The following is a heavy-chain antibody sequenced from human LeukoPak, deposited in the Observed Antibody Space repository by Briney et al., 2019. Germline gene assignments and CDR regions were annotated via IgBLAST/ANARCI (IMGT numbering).Heavy chain of an antibody. CDR3: ARSQNYYGSGDY. D-gene: IGHD3-10*01. CDR2: IYYSGST. CDR1: GDSVSNGNYY. V-gene: IGHV4-61*01. Sequence: PSETLSLTCTVSGDSVSNGNYYWSWLRQPPGKALEWIGYIYYSGSTYYNPSLEGRVTISVDTSKYQFSVKLRSVTAADTAVYYCARSQNYYGSGDYWSQGTLVTVSS. J-gene: IGHJ4*02.